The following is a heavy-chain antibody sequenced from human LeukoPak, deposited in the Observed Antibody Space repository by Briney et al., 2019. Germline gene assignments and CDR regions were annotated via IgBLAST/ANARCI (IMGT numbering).Heavy chain of an antibody. Sequence: ASVKVSCKASGYTFTGYYMHWVRQAPGQGLEWMGWINPNSGGTNYTQKFQGRVTMTRDTSISTAYMELSRLRSDDTAVYYCAVDYDILTGYGMDVWGKGTTVTISS. D-gene: IGHD3-9*01. CDR3: AVDYDILTGYGMDV. CDR1: GYTFTGYY. V-gene: IGHV1-2*02. CDR2: INPNSGGT. J-gene: IGHJ6*03.